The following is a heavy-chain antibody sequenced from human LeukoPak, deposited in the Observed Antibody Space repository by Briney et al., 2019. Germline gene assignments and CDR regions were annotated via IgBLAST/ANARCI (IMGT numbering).Heavy chain of an antibody. V-gene: IGHV4-31*03. D-gene: IGHD5-12*01. CDR3: ARDRYSGYDWDFYYYGMDV. CDR2: IHYSGRT. CDR1: NGSVSSADFY. J-gene: IGHJ6*04. Sequence: SETLSLTCSVSNGSVSSADFYWSWIRQHPGKGLEWIGHIHYSGRTYYNPSLESRVAISLDTSKNQFSLKLGSVTAADTAVYYCARDRYSGYDWDFYYYGMDVWGKGTTVTVSS.